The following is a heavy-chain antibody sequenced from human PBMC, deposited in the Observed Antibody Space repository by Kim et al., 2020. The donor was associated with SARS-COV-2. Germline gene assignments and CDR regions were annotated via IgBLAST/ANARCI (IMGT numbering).Heavy chain of an antibody. D-gene: IGHD5-12*01. CDR1: GFTFSNAW. V-gene: IGHV3-15*01. Sequence: GGSLRLSCAASGFTFSNAWMSWVRQAPGKGLEWVGRIKSKTDGGTTDYAPPVKGRFTISRDDSKNTLFLQMSSLKTEDTAVYYCSTAPLRGYSGYEDYWGQGILVTASS. CDR3: STAPLRGYSGYEDY. CDR2: IKSKTDGGTT. J-gene: IGHJ4*02.